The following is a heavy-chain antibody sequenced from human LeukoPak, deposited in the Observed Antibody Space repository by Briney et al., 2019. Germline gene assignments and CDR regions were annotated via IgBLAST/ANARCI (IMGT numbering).Heavy chain of an antibody. Sequence: ASVKVSCKASGYTFTSYDINWVRQATGQGLEWMGWMNPNSGNTGYAQKFQGRVTMTRNTSISTAYMELSRLRSDDTAVYYCARDPLGYYMDVWGKGTTVTVSS. D-gene: IGHD3-16*02. CDR3: ARDPLGYYMDV. CDR2: MNPNSGNT. V-gene: IGHV1-8*01. CDR1: GYTFTSYD. J-gene: IGHJ6*03.